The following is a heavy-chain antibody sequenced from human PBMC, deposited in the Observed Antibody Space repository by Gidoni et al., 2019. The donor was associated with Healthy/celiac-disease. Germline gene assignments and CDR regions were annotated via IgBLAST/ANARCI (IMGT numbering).Heavy chain of an antibody. CDR3: ATHRLRFLEWLLENDAFDI. CDR1: GFTFSSYA. Sequence: EVQLLESGGGLVQPGGSLRLSCAASGFTFSSYAMSWVRQAPGKGLEWVSAISGSGGSTYYADSVKGRFTISRDNSKNTLYLQMNSLRAEDTAVYYCATHRLRFLEWLLENDAFDIWGQGTMVTVSS. J-gene: IGHJ3*02. CDR2: ISGSGGST. V-gene: IGHV3-23*01. D-gene: IGHD3-3*01.